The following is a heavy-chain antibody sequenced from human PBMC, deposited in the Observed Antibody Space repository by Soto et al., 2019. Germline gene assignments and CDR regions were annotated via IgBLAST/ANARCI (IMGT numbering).Heavy chain of an antibody. CDR1: GGSISSGGYY. J-gene: IGHJ3*02. D-gene: IGHD2-2*01. V-gene: IGHV4-31*03. Sequence: QVQVQESGPGLVKPSQTLTLTCTVSGGSISSGGYYWTWIRQHPGKGLEWLGNVHYSGTTYYNPSRKSRGTISVDTSKNHFSLKLSSVTAADTAVYYCARDRKTWCSGNTCYEQDAFDIWGQGTMVTVSS. CDR2: VHYSGTT. CDR3: ARDRKTWCSGNTCYEQDAFDI.